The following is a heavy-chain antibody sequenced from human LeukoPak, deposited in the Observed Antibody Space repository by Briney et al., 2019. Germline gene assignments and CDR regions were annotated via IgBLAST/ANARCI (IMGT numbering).Heavy chain of an antibody. CDR3: AAGIAAAVPFDY. J-gene: IGHJ4*02. D-gene: IGHD6-13*01. Sequence: SQTLSLTCTVSDGSTSSGGYYWSWIRQHPGKGLEWIGYIYYSGSTYYNPSLKSRVTISVDTSKNQFSLKLSSVTAADTAVYYCAAGIAAAVPFDYWGQGTLVTVSS. V-gene: IGHV4-31*03. CDR1: DGSTSSGGYY. CDR2: IYYSGST.